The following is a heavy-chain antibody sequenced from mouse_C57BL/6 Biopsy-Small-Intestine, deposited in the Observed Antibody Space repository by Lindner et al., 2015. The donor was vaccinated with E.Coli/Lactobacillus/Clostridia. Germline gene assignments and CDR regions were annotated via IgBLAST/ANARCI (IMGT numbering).Heavy chain of an antibody. CDR1: GFTFSSYG. D-gene: IGHD1-1*01. Sequence: VQLQESGGDLVKPGGSLKLSCAASGFTFSSYGMSWVRQTPDKRLEWVATISSGGSYTYYPDSVKGRFTISRDNAKNTLYLQMSSLKSEDTAMYYCARFITTVVDYFDYWGQGTTLTVSS. J-gene: IGHJ2*01. CDR2: ISSGGSYT. CDR3: ARFITTVVDYFDY. V-gene: IGHV5-6*01.